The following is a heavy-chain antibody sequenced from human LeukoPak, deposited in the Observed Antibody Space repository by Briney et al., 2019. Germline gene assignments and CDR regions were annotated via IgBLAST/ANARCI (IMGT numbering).Heavy chain of an antibody. CDR3: AKGPDSSGYGYYYGMVV. CDR1: GFTFSSYG. D-gene: IGHD3-22*01. Sequence: GGTLRLSCAASGFTFSSYGMHWVRQAPGKGLEWVAVISYDGSNKYYAASVKSRFTISRDNSKNTLYLQMNSLRAEDAAVYYCAKGPDSSGYGYYYGMVVWGQGTTVTVSS. CDR2: ISYDGSNK. J-gene: IGHJ6*02. V-gene: IGHV3-30*18.